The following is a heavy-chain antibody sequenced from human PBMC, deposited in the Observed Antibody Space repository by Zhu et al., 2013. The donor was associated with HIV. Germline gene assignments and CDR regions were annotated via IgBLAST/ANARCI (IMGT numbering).Heavy chain of an antibody. CDR2: MNPNSGDT. Sequence: QGQLVQSGAEVTKPGASVKVSCRASGYTFSGYYFHWVRQAPGQGLEWMGCMNPNSGDTNYEQKFEGRVTMTSDTSISTAYMELSRLTSDDTAVYYCATDRVAVVGNGGYYGVDVWGQGTTVIVSS. V-gene: IGHV1-2*02. J-gene: IGHJ6*02. D-gene: IGHD6-19*01. CDR1: GYTFSGYY. CDR3: ATDRVAVVGNGGYYGVDV.